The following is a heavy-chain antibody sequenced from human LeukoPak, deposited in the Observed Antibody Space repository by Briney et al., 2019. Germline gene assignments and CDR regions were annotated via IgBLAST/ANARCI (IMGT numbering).Heavy chain of an antibody. J-gene: IGHJ4*02. V-gene: IGHV1-18*01. Sequence: ASVKVSCKASGYTFTSYGISWVRQAPGQGREWMGWISAYNGNTNDAQKLHGRVTMTTDTSTSTAYMELRSLRSDDTAVYYCARDYFLSSSGLFDYWGQGTLVTVSS. CDR3: ARDYFLSSSGLFDY. D-gene: IGHD6-19*01. CDR1: GYTFTSYG. CDR2: ISAYNGNT.